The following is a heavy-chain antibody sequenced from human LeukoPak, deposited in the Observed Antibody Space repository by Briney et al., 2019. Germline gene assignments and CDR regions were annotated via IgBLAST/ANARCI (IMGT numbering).Heavy chain of an antibody. J-gene: IGHJ4*02. CDR1: GYTFTGYY. CDR3: ARDPWEYCSGGSCYPFDY. Sequence: ASVKVSCKASGYTFTGYYMHWERQAPGQGLEWMGWINPNSGGTNYAQKFQGRVTMTRDTSISTAYMELSRLRSDDTAVYYCARDPWEYCSGGSCYPFDYWGQGTLVTVSS. D-gene: IGHD2-15*01. CDR2: INPNSGGT. V-gene: IGHV1-2*02.